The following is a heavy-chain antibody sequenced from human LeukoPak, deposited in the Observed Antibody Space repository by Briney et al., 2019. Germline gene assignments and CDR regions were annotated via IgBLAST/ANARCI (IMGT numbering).Heavy chain of an antibody. CDR3: ARDHGDY. Sequence: GGSLRLSCAASGFTFSTYAMTWVRQAPGKGLEWVSLISGTGGSTYYADSVKGRFTISRDNSKNTLYLQMNSLRAEDTAVYYCARDHGDYWGQGTLVTVSS. V-gene: IGHV3-23*01. CDR1: GFTFSTYA. CDR2: ISGTGGST. J-gene: IGHJ4*02.